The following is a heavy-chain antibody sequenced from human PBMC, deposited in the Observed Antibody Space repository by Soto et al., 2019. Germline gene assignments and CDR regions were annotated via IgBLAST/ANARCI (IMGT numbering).Heavy chain of an antibody. D-gene: IGHD3-3*01. CDR2: IIPIFGTA. Sequence: VASVKVSCKASGGTFSSYAISWVRQAPGQGLEWKGGIIPIFGTANYAQKFQGRVTFTADESTSTAYMELSSLRSEDTAVYYCSRDSRIDFWSGYNWFDPWGQGTLVTVSS. J-gene: IGHJ5*02. V-gene: IGHV1-69*13. CDR1: GGTFSSYA. CDR3: SRDSRIDFWSGYNWFDP.